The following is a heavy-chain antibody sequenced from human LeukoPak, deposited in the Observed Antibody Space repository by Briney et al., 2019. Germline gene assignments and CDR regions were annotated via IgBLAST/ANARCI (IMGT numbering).Heavy chain of an antibody. J-gene: IGHJ5*02. CDR3: ARDAYNSNVGS. CDR2: IIPIFGTA. CDR1: GGTFSSYA. Sequence: GASAKVSCKASGGTFSSYAISWGRQAPGQGLEWMGRIIPIFGTANYAQKFQGRVTITTDESTSTAYMELSSLRSEDTAVYYCARDAYNSNVGSWGQGTLVTVSS. V-gene: IGHV1-69*05. D-gene: IGHD1-20*01.